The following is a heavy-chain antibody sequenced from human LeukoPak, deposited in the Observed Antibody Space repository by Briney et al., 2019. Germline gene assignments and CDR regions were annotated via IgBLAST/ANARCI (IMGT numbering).Heavy chain of an antibody. Sequence: PGGSLRLSCAASGFTFSSYAMSWVRQAPGKGLEWVSALSGSGGSTYYADSVKGRFTISRDNSKNTLYLQMNSLRAEDTAVYYCAKVDLGYYDFWSGSDLDFWGQGTLVTVSS. CDR3: AKVDLGYYDFWSGSDLDF. V-gene: IGHV3-23*01. CDR1: GFTFSSYA. CDR2: LSGSGGST. J-gene: IGHJ4*02. D-gene: IGHD3-3*01.